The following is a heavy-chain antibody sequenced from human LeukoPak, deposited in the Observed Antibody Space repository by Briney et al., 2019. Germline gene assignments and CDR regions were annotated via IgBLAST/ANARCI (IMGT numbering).Heavy chain of an antibody. J-gene: IGHJ2*01. CDR2: ISAYNGNT. CDR3: ARDQIGPIVATTSYFDL. V-gene: IGHV1-18*01. D-gene: IGHD5-12*01. Sequence: ASVKVSCKASGYTFTSYGISWVRQAPGQGLEWMGWISAYNGNTNYAQKLQGRVTMTTDTSTSTAYMELRSLRSDDTAVYYCARDQIGPIVATTSYFDLWGRGTLVTVSS. CDR1: GYTFTSYG.